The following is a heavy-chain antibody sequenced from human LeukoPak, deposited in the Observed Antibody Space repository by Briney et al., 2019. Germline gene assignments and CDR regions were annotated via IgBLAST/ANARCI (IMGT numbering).Heavy chain of an antibody. Sequence: SETLSLTCTVSGGSISSYYWSWIRQPPGKGLEWIGYIYYSGSTNYNPSLKSRVTISVDTSKNQFSMKMSSVTAAETAVYYCERNWNYYYYMDVWGKGTTVTVSS. V-gene: IGHV4-59*01. J-gene: IGHJ6*03. CDR2: IYYSGST. CDR3: ERNWNYYYYMDV. CDR1: GGSISSYY. D-gene: IGHD1-1*01.